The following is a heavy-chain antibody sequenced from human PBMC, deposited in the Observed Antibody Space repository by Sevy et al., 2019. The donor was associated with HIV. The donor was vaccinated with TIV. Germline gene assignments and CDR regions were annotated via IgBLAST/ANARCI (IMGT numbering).Heavy chain of an antibody. CDR2: ISAYNGNT. D-gene: IGHD3-3*01. CDR3: TRGPTYDFWSGLCDY. V-gene: IGHV1-18*01. CDR1: GYTFNSYG. J-gene: IGHJ4*02. Sequence: ASVKVSCKASGYTFNSYGINWVRQAPGQGLEWMGWISAYNGNTNYAQKLQGRVTLTTDTSTSTAYMELRSLRSDDTALYYCTRGPTYDFWSGLCDYSGQGTLVTVSS.